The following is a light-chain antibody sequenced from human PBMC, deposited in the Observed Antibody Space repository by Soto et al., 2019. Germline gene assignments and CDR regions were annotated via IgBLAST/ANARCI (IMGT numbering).Light chain of an antibody. V-gene: IGLV2-14*01. J-gene: IGLJ7*01. CDR2: EVS. Sequence: QSVLTQPASVSGSPGQSITISCTGTSSDVGSYDFVSWYQQVPGTAPKPMIYEVSSRPSGVSHRFSGSKSGNTASLTISGLLAADEADYYCSSYTTGTYFILFGGGTQLTVL. CDR1: SSDVGSYDF. CDR3: SSYTTGTYFIL.